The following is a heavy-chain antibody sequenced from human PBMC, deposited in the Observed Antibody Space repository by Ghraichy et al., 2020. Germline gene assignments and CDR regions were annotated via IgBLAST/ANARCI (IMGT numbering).Heavy chain of an antibody. CDR3: AKDRGGGEYYYDSTGH. V-gene: IGHV3-23*01. J-gene: IGHJ1*01. CDR2: ISGSGGST. CDR1: GFTFSSYA. Sequence: GGSLRLSCAASGFTFSSYAMSWVRQAPGKGLEWVSAISGSGGSTYYADSVKGRFTISRDNSKNTLYLQMNSLRAEDTAVYYCAKDRGGGEYYYDSTGHWGQGTLVTVSS. D-gene: IGHD3-22*01.